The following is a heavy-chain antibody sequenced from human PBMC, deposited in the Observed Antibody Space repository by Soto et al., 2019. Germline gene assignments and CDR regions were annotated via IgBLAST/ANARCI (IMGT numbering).Heavy chain of an antibody. J-gene: IGHJ6*02. D-gene: IGHD3-3*01. CDR2: ISSSSSTI. CDR1: GFTFSSYS. V-gene: IGHV3-48*02. Sequence: GGSLRLSCAASGFTFSSYSMNWVRQAPGKGLEWVSYISSSSSTIYYADSVKGRFTISRDNAKNSLYLQMNSLRDEDTAVYYCARVGITTFGVVIYGMDVWGQGTTVTVSS. CDR3: ARVGITTFGVVIYGMDV.